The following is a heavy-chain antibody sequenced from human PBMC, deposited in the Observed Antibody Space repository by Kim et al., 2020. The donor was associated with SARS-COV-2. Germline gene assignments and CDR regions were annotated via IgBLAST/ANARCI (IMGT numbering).Heavy chain of an antibody. V-gene: IGHV3-21*01. D-gene: IGHD1-1*01. Sequence: YDAASEKGRFTISRDNAKNSLYLQRNSLRAEDTAVYYCARERVRPYGMDVWGQGTTVTVSS. J-gene: IGHJ6*02. CDR3: ARERVRPYGMDV.